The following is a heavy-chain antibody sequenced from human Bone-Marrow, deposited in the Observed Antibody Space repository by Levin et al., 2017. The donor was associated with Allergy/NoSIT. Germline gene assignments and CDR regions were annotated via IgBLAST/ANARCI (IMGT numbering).Heavy chain of an antibody. CDR1: GFTFKNAW. D-gene: IGHD3-3*01. J-gene: IGHJ4*02. V-gene: IGHV3-15*01. Sequence: GESLKISCAASGFTFKNAWMSWVRQAPGKGLEWVCRIKSKSDGETTDYAAPVQGRFTVSRDDSKNMVYLQMNSLRTEDTARYYCITNYVGFWNVRQGQWGQGTLVTVSS. CDR3: ITNYVGFWNVRQGQ. CDR2: IKSKSDGETT.